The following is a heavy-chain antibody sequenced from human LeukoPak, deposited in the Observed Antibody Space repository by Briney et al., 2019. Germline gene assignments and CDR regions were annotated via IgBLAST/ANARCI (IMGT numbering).Heavy chain of an antibody. V-gene: IGHV4-34*01. J-gene: IGHJ5*02. D-gene: IGHD2-2*01. CDR1: GGSFSGYY. CDR3: ARGVMDCSSTSCTGSWFDP. Sequence: KPSETLFLTCAVYGGSFSGYYWSWIRQPPGKGLEWIGEINHSGSTNYNPSLKSRVTISVDTSKNQFSLKLSSVTAADTAVYYCARGVMDCSSTSCTGSWFDPWGQGTLVTVSS. CDR2: INHSGST.